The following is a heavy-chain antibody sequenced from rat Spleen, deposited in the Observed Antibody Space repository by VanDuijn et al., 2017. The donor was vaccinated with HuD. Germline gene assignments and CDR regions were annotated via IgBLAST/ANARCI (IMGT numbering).Heavy chain of an antibody. CDR3: ARHGYTTDYLNWFAY. J-gene: IGHJ3*01. D-gene: IGHD1-6*01. CDR1: GFTFSSYW. V-gene: IGHV5-58*01. Sequence: EVQLVETGGGLVQPGRSLKLSCVASGFTFSSYWMYWIRQAPGKGLEWISSINTDGGTTYYLDSVKGRFTISRDNAKNIQYLQMDSLRSEDTATYYCARHGYTTDYLNWFAYWGQGTLVTVSS. CDR2: INTDGGTT.